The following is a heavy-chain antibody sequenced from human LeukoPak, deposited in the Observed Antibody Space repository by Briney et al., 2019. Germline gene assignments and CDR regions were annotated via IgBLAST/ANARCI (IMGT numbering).Heavy chain of an antibody. V-gene: IGHV1-69*04. D-gene: IGHD2-2*03. CDR1: GGTFSSYA. CDR3: ERGFGYCSSTSCSRGYWFDP. CDR2: IIPILGIA. Sequence: SVKVSCKASGGTFSSYAISWVRQAPGQGLEWMGRIIPILGIANYAQKFQGRVTITADKSTSTAYMELSSLRSEDTAVYYSERGFGYCSSTSCSRGYWFDPWGQGTLVTVSS. J-gene: IGHJ5*02.